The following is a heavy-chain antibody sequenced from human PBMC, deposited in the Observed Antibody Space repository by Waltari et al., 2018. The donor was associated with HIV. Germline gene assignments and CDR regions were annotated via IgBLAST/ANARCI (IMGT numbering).Heavy chain of an antibody. CDR1: GLPVSLHS. V-gene: IGHV3-53*01. D-gene: IGHD3-22*01. J-gene: IGHJ4*02. CDR2: IYSGGST. CDR3: ARGDSSGYYFDY. Sequence: EVQLVASGGGLIQPGGSMRLSCAASGLPVSLHSLSWVCQATGKGREWVSVIYSGGSTYYADSVKGRFTISRDNSKNTLYLQMNSLRAEDTAVYYCARGDSSGYYFDYWGQGTLVTVSS.